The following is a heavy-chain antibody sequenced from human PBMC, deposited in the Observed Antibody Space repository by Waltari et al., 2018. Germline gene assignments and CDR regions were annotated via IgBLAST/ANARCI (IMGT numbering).Heavy chain of an antibody. CDR2: INPKSGGT. CDR1: GYTFTGYY. V-gene: IGHV1-2*02. Sequence: QVQLVQSGAEVKKPGASVKVSCKASGYTFTGYYMHWVRQAPGQGLEWMGWINPKSGGTNYAQKFQGRVTMTRDTSISTAYMELSSLRSDDTAVYYCARVEAVAGTYWGQGTLVTVSS. J-gene: IGHJ4*02. CDR3: ARVEAVAGTY. D-gene: IGHD6-19*01.